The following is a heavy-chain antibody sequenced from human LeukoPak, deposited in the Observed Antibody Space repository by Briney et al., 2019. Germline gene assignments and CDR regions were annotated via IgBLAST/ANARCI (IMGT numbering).Heavy chain of an antibody. Sequence: GSLRLSCAASGFTFSSYSMNWVRQAPGKGLEWVSSISSSSSHIYYADSVKGRFTISRDNAKNSLYLQMNSLRAEDTAVYYCARGVAVAGYYFDYWGQGTLVTVSS. V-gene: IGHV3-21*01. J-gene: IGHJ4*02. CDR1: GFTFSSYS. CDR3: ARGVAVAGYYFDY. CDR2: ISSSSSHI. D-gene: IGHD6-19*01.